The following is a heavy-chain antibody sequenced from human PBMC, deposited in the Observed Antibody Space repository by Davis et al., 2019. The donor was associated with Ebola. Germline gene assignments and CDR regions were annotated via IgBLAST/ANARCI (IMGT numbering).Heavy chain of an antibody. D-gene: IGHD4-17*01. CDR1: GFTVSSNY. Sequence: GESLKISCAASGFTVSSNYMSWVRQAPGKGLEWVSAISGSGGSTYYADSVKGRFTISRDNSKNTLYLQMNSLRAEDTAVYYCAKAEDYGDYVGNFDYWGQGTLVTVSS. CDR3: AKAEDYGDYVGNFDY. V-gene: IGHV3-23*01. J-gene: IGHJ4*02. CDR2: ISGSGGST.